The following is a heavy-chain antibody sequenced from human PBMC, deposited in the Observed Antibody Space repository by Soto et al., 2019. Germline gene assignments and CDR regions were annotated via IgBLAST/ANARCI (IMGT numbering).Heavy chain of an antibody. D-gene: IGHD3-3*01. V-gene: IGHV1-3*01. CDR3: ARDRVTIWKYYYYGMDA. Sequence: ASVKVSCKASGYTFTSYAMHWVRQAPGQRLEWMGWINAGNGNTKYSQKSQGRVTITRDTSASTAYMELSSLRSEDTAVYYCARDRVTIWKYYYYGMDAWGQGTTVTVSS. CDR1: GYTFTSYA. J-gene: IGHJ6*02. CDR2: INAGNGNT.